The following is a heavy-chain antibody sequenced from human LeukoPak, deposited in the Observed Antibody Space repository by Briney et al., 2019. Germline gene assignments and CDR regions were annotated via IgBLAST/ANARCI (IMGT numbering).Heavy chain of an antibody. CDR3: VRDQRDIAAPTSDY. V-gene: IGHV3-33*01. Sequence: PGGSLRLSCAASGFTFSRYGMHWVRQAPGKGLEWVAFIWYDGSNKYYADSVKGRFTISRDNAKNSLYLQMNSLRAEDTAMYYCVRDQRDIAAPTSDYWGQGALVTVSS. CDR2: IWYDGSNK. J-gene: IGHJ4*02. CDR1: GFTFSRYG. D-gene: IGHD6-13*01.